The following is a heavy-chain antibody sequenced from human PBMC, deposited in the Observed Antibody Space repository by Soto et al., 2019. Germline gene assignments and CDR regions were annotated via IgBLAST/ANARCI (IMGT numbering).Heavy chain of an antibody. CDR2: ISYDGSNK. D-gene: IGHD2-15*01. CDR1: GFTFSRYG. J-gene: IGHJ6*03. V-gene: IGHV3-30*18. CDR3: AKGGEYCSGGSCYSPYYYYMDV. Sequence: QVQLVESGGGVVQPGRSLRLSCAASGFTFSRYGMHWVRQAPGKGLEWVALISYDGSNKYYADSVKGRFTISRDNSKKRLYLQMNRLIAEDTVVYYCAKGGEYCSGGSCYSPYYYYMDVWGNGTTVTVSS.